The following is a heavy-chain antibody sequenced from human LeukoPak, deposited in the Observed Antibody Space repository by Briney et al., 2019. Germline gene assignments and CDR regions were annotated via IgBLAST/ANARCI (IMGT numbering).Heavy chain of an antibody. CDR1: GFTFSSYS. CDR3: ARVSSVWYTYFVY. J-gene: IGHJ4*02. D-gene: IGHD6-19*01. Sequence: GGSLRLSCAASGFTFSSYSMNWVREAPGKGLEWVSYIISLSRTIYYPHSVNGRFTISIDNANNSLYLQMNSLRDEDTAVYYCARVSSVWYTYFVYWVQGTLLTVSS. CDR2: IISLSRTI. V-gene: IGHV3-48*02.